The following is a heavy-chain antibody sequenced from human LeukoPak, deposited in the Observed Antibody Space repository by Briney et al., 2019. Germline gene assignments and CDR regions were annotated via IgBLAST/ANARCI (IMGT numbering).Heavy chain of an antibody. CDR3: AKSRSSSSTSCYNY. CDR1: GFTFSRYW. Sequence: GGSLRLSCAASGFTFSRYWMSWVRQAPGKGLEWVSTISGSDGNTYYADSVKGRFTISRDNSQNTLYLEMNSLRADDTAIYYCAKSRSSSSTSCYNYWGQGTLVTVSS. D-gene: IGHD2-2*02. V-gene: IGHV3-23*01. CDR2: ISGSDGNT. J-gene: IGHJ4*02.